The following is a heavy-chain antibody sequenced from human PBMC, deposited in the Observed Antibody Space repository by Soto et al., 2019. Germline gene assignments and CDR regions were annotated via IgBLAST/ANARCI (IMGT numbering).Heavy chain of an antibody. V-gene: IGHV3-64*01. Sequence: EVQLVESGGGLVQPGGSLRLSCAASGFTLSVYSMHWVRQAPGKGLEFVSAIHYDGSSTFYANSVKGRFTISRHTSKNTLYPQMGSLSAEDVAVYSCAIISALGHAAFDLWGRGTMVTVSS. CDR1: GFTLSVYS. CDR2: IHYDGSST. CDR3: AIISALGHAAFDL. J-gene: IGHJ3*01.